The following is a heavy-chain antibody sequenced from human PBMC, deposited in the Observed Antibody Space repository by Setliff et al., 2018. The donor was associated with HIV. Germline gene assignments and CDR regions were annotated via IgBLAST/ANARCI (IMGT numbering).Heavy chain of an antibody. J-gene: IGHJ4*02. CDR2: IYHSGTT. V-gene: IGHV4-38-2*02. CDR3: ARESPSSSWFYFDF. CDR1: GYSISSGYY. D-gene: IGHD6-13*01. Sequence: SETLSLTCAVSGYSISSGYYWGWIRQPPGKGLEWVGSIYHSGTTYYNPSLKSRVTVSVDTSKNQFSLKLGPVTAADTAVYYCARESPSSSWFYFDFWGQGTLVTVSS.